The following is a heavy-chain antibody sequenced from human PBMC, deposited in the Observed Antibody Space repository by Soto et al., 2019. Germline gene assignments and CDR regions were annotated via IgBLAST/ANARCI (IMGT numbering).Heavy chain of an antibody. V-gene: IGHV4-59*08. CDR3: TKNSAYALDY. CDR1: GGSMRNYF. D-gene: IGHD5-12*01. J-gene: IGHJ4*02. Sequence: SETLSLTCTVSGGSMRNYFWTWIRQPPGKGLEWIGYIHYSGTTSFFPSYNPSLRSRVTMSVDTSKNQFFLKLNSVTAADTAVYYCTKNSAYALDYWGQGALVTVSS. CDR2: IHYSGTT.